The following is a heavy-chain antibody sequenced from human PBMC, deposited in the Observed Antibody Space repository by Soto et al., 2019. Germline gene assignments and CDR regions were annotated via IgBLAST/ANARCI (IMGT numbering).Heavy chain of an antibody. CDR2: INADNGNT. Sequence: ALLPVSCKASGYRNTIYAGHWGRKNPGQRLEWMGWINADNGNTNYSQKFQGRVTITTDTSTSTVYMELRSLRSDDTAVYYCAREGVAPYYYYGMDVWGQGTPVTVSS. CDR3: AREGVAPYYYYGMDV. V-gene: IGHV1-3*01. D-gene: IGHD5-12*01. J-gene: IGHJ6*02. CDR1: GYRNTIYA.